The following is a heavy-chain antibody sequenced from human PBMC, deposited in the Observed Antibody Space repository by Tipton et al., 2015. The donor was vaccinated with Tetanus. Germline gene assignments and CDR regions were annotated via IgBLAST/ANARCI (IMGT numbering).Heavy chain of an antibody. CDR2: ISNGNT. Sequence: TLSLTCAVSGASISPYYWSWIRQPAGKGLEWVGHISNGNTDYSTSLKSRVTLSVDLSKNQFSLQLRAVTAADTAVYYCARDSYYSSRWSFADYWGQGTLVTVSS. CDR1: GASISPYY. V-gene: IGHV4-4*07. D-gene: IGHD3-22*01. J-gene: IGHJ4*02. CDR3: ARDSYYSSRWSFADY.